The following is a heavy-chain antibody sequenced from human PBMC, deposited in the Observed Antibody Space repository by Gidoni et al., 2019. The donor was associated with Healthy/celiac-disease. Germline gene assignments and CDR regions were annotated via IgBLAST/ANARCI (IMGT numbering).Heavy chain of an antibody. V-gene: IGHV4-30-2*01. J-gene: IGHJ5*02. Sequence: LQLHESGSGLVKPSQPLSLTCAVSGGSFSSGGYSWRWIRQPPGKGLEWIGYIYHSGSTYYNPSLKSRVIISVDRSKNQFSLKLSSVTAADTAVYYCARVGVGIAAAGSKYNWFDPWGQGTLVTVSS. CDR3: ARVGVGIAAAGSKYNWFDP. D-gene: IGHD6-13*01. CDR2: IYHSGST. CDR1: GGSFSSGGYS.